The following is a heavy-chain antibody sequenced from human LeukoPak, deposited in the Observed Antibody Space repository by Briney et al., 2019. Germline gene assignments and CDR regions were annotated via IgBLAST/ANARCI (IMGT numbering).Heavy chain of an antibody. CDR1: GGSISSGSYY. CDR3: ARRGRGSGRSRFDP. J-gene: IGHJ5*02. Sequence: PSETLSLTCTVSGGSISSGSYYWSWIRQPPGKGLEWIGEINHSGSTNYNPSLKSRVTISVDTSKNQFSLKLSSVTAADTAVYYCARRGRGSGRSRFDPWGQGTLVTVSS. V-gene: IGHV4-39*07. D-gene: IGHD3-10*01. CDR2: INHSGST.